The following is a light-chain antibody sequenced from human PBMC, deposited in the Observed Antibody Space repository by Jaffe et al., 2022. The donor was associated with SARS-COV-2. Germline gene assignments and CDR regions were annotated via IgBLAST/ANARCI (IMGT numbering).Light chain of an antibody. CDR1: QSVSSN. J-gene: IGKJ2*01. CDR3: QQYNYWYT. Sequence: EIVMTQSPATLSVSPGERATLSCRASQSVSSNLAWYQQKPGQAPRLLIYGASTRATGIPARFSGSGSGTEFILTISSLQSEDFAVYYCQQYNYWYTFGQGTKLEIK. CDR2: GAS. V-gene: IGKV3-15*01.